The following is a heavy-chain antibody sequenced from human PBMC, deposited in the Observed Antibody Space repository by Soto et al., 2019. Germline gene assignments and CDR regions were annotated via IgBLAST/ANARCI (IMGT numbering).Heavy chain of an antibody. J-gene: IGHJ4*02. D-gene: IGHD1-7*01. V-gene: IGHV3-7*01. CDR2: MNQDASEI. CDR3: AKNRVETTRDKAPEF. CDR1: GFTFSNYW. Sequence: EVQLVESGGGLVQPGGSLRLSCAASGFTFSNYWMSWFRQAPGKGLEWVANMNQDASEIYYVGYLEGRFTISRDNARNSLYLQMTGLRVEDTAVYYCAKNRVETTRDKAPEFWGQGTLVTVSS.